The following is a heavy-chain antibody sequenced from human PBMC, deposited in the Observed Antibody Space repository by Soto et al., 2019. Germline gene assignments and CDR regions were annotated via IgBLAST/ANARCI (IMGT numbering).Heavy chain of an antibody. CDR1: GFTVSNNY. D-gene: IGHD3-16*01. CDR3: ASQGGGGGY. V-gene: IGHV3-53*01. CDR2: IYSGGYT. Sequence: EVQLVESGGGLIQPGGSLRLSCAVSGFTVSNNYMSWVRQAPGKGLEGVSVIYSGGYTAYGDSVKGRFTISRDNSKNTLFPKKNRRSAADQAGYSWASQGGGGGYWGQGTLVTVSS. J-gene: IGHJ4*02.